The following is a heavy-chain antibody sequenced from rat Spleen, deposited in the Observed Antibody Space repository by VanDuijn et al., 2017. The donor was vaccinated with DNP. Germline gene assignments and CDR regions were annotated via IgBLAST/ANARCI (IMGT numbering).Heavy chain of an antibody. J-gene: IGHJ2*01. CDR3: ATGSYERDFDY. D-gene: IGHD1-3*01. CDR2: ISPSGGST. V-gene: IGHV5-19*01. Sequence: EVQLVESGGDLVQPGRSMTLSCAASGFTFSNYGMHWIRQAPTKGLEWVASISPSGGSTYYRDSVKGRFTISRDNAKSTLYLQMDSLRSEDTATYYCATGSYERDFDYWGQGVMVTVSS. CDR1: GFTFSNYG.